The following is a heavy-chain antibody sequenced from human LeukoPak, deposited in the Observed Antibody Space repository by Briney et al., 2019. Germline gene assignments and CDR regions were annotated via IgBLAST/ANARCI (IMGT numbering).Heavy chain of an antibody. J-gene: IGHJ3*02. CDR1: GFTFSSYS. CDR2: ISSSSTYI. V-gene: IGHV3-21*01. CDR3: ARDLAPDYYESSGGI. Sequence: GGSLRLSCAASGFTFSSYSMNWVRQAPGKGLEWASSISSSSTYIYYADSVKGRFTISRDNAKNSLYLQMNSLRAEDTAVYYCARDLAPDYYESSGGIWGQGTMVTVSS. D-gene: IGHD3-22*01.